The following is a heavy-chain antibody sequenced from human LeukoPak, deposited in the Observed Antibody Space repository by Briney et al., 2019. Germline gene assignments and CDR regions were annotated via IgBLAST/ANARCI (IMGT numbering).Heavy chain of an antibody. Sequence: PSETLFLTCTVSGGSISSGSYYWSWIRQPAGKGLEWIGRIYTSGSTNYNPSLKSRVTISVDTSKNQFSLKLSSVTAADTAVYYCARVDGGQPDYWGQRTLVTVSS. V-gene: IGHV4-61*02. CDR1: GGSISSGSYY. CDR3: ARVDGGQPDY. D-gene: IGHD3-16*01. CDR2: IYTSGST. J-gene: IGHJ4*02.